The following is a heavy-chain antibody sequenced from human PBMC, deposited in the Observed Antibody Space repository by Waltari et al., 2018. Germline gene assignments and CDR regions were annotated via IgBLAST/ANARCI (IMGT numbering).Heavy chain of an antibody. CDR3: ARSIVVVVAARDEYFQH. J-gene: IGHJ1*01. D-gene: IGHD2-15*01. CDR2: IYYSGIT. V-gene: IGHV4-39*01. CDR1: GGSISSSSYY. Sequence: QLQLQESGPGLVKPSETLSLTCTVSGGSISSSSYYWGWIRQPPGKGLEWIGSIYYSGITYYNPSLKSRVTISVDTSKNQFSLKLSSVTAADTAVYYCARSIVVVVAARDEYFQHWGQGTLVTVSS.